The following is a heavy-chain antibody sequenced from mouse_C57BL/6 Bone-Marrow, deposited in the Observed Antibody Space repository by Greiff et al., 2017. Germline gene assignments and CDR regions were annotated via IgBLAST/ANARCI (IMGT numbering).Heavy chain of an antibody. CDR2: IWSGGST. CDR3: ARKGRCAY. V-gene: IGHV2-2*01. D-gene: IGHD3-3*01. CDR1: GFSLTSYG. Sequence: QVQLQQSGPGLVQPSQSLSITCTVSGFSLTSYGVHWVRQSPGKGLEWLGVIWSGGSTDYNAAFISRLSISKDDSKSQVFFKKNSRHDDDTSINYCARKGRCAYWGQGTLVTVSA. J-gene: IGHJ3*01.